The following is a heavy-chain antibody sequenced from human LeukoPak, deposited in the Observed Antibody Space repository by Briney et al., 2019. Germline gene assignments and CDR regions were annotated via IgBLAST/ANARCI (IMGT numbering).Heavy chain of an antibody. D-gene: IGHD4-11*01. Sequence: SEALSLTCAVSGYSISSGYYWGWIRQPPGKGLEWIGSIYHSGSTYYNPSLKSRVTISVDTSKNQFSLKLSSVTAADTAVYYCARALANPYYSNLDFDYWGQGILVTVSS. V-gene: IGHV4-38-2*01. CDR1: GYSISSGYY. CDR2: IYHSGST. J-gene: IGHJ4*02. CDR3: ARALANPYYSNLDFDY.